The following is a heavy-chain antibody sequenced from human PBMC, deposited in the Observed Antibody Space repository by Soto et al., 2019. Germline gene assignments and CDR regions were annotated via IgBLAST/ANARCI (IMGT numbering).Heavy chain of an antibody. D-gene: IGHD2-8*01. CDR1: GGSISSDNW. CDR3: ALLLQYWSNGAGLSADEH. CDR2: AYRSGST. Sequence: QVQLREPGPGLVKPSGTLSLTCTVSGGSISSDNWWSLVRQPPGRGLEWIGEAYRSGSTYYNPSLKSRVSISVNKSKNQFSLNLRSLTAAETAVYYCALLLQYWSNGAGLSADEHWGQGTLVTVSS. V-gene: IGHV4-4*02. J-gene: IGHJ1*01.